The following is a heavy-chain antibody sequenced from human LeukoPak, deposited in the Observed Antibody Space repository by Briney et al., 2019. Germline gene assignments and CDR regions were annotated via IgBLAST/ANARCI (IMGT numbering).Heavy chain of an antibody. D-gene: IGHD2-15*01. CDR3: ARTLRNRYCSGGSCYSSGAFDI. CDR2: IYYSGST. J-gene: IGHJ3*02. CDR1: GGSISSYY. Sequence: SETLSLTCTVSGGSISSYYWSWIRQPPGKGLEWIGYIYYSGSTNYNPSLKSRVTISVDTSKNQFSLRLSSVTAADTAVYYCARTLRNRYCSGGSCYSSGAFDIWGQGTMVTVSS. V-gene: IGHV4-59*12.